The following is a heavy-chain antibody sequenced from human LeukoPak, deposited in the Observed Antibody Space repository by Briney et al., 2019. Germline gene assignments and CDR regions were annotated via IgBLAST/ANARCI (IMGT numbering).Heavy chain of an antibody. D-gene: IGHD2-2*02. J-gene: IGHJ6*03. CDR2: INPNSGGT. CDR3: AREGYCSSTSCYIYYYYYYMDV. V-gene: IGHV1-2*02. Sequence: GSVKVSCKASGYTFTGYYMHWVRQAPGQGLEWMGWINPNSGGTNYAQKFRGRVTMTRDTSISTAYMELSRLRSDDTAVYYCAREGYCSSTSCYIYYYYYYMDVWGKGTTVTVSS. CDR1: GYTFTGYY.